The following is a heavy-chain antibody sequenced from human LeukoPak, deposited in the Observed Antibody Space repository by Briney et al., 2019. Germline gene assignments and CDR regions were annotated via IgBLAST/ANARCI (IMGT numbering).Heavy chain of an antibody. D-gene: IGHD6-25*01. CDR1: SGSLSNYY. CDR2: IPSAGKT. CDR3: ARGHIAPQRQFIARRGLRTVSRFDP. V-gene: IGHV4-59*01. J-gene: IGHJ5*02. Sequence: PSETLSLTCTVSSGSLSNYYWTWTRQSPGKGLEWIASIPSAGKTNSNPSLQSRVTISLDTSNHQLSLKMTSVISADTAVYYCARGHIAPQRQFIARRGLRTVSRFDPWGQGTLVLVSA.